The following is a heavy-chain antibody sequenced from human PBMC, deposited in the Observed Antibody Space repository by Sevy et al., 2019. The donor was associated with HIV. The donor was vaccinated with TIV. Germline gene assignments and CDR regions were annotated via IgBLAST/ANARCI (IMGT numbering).Heavy chain of an antibody. J-gene: IGHJ5*02. Sequence: GGSLRLSCVGSGFTFREYSMNWDRQAPGKGLEWVSYISGSSTTIEHANSVKGRFSISRDNADNSVFLQMNRLRVEDTAVYYCARSLAAAENWFDPWGQGTLVTVSS. CDR2: ISGSSTTI. V-gene: IGHV3-48*01. CDR1: GFTFREYS. CDR3: ARSLAAAENWFDP. D-gene: IGHD6-13*01.